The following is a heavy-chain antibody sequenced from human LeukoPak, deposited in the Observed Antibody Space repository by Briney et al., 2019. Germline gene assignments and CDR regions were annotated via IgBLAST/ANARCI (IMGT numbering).Heavy chain of an antibody. J-gene: IGHJ4*02. D-gene: IGHD3-22*01. CDR1: VLTFSSYA. Sequence: GGSLRLSCAASVLTFSSYAMSGVREAPGKGGGWGSPINGSGGSTYYAEFVKGRFPIHRDNSKNTLYLQMNSLRAEDTAVYYCAKDLSQTIVVVTHFDYWGQGTLVTVSS. CDR2: INGSGGST. V-gene: IGHV3-23*01. CDR3: AKDLSQTIVVVTHFDY.